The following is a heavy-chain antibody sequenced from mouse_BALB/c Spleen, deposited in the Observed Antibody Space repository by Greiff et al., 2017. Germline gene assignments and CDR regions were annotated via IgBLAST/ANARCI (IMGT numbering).Heavy chain of an antibody. D-gene: IGHD1-1*01. CDR2: IWRGGST. J-gene: IGHJ1*01. CDR3: ETTVVARSYWYFDV. Sequence: VKLQESGPSLVQPSQSLSITCTVSGFSLTSYGVHWVRQSPGKGLEWLGVIWRGGSTAYNAAFMSRLSITKDNAKSQVFFEMNSLQADDTAIYYCETTVVARSYWYFDVWGAGTTVTVSS. V-gene: IGHV2-5-1*01. CDR1: GFSLTSYG.